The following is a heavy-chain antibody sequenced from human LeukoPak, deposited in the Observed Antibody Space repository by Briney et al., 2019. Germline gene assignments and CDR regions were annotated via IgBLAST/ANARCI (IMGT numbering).Heavy chain of an antibody. CDR2: IKQDGSEK. V-gene: IGHV3-7*01. CDR1: GFTFSSYW. Sequence: GGSLRLSCVASGFTFSSYWMSWVRQAPGKGLEWVANIKQDGSEKYYVDFVKGRFTLSRDNAKNSLYLQMNSLRAEDTAVYYCARVGQDIVVVPAPYWYFDLWGRGTLVTVSS. CDR3: ARVGQDIVVVPAPYWYFDL. J-gene: IGHJ2*01. D-gene: IGHD2-2*01.